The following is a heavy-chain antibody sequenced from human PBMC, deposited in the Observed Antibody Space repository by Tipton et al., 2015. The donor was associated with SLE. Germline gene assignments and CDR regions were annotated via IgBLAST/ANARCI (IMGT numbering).Heavy chain of an antibody. Sequence: SLRLSCAASGFTFSSYSMNWVRQAPGKGLEWVSSISSSSSYIYYADSVKGRFTISRDNAKNSLYLQMNSLRAEDTAVYYCARALYCVGDCSPYWYFDLWGRGTLVTVSS. V-gene: IGHV3-21*01. D-gene: IGHD2-21*01. J-gene: IGHJ2*01. CDR1: GFTFSSYS. CDR2: ISSSSSYI. CDR3: ARALYCVGDCSPYWYFDL.